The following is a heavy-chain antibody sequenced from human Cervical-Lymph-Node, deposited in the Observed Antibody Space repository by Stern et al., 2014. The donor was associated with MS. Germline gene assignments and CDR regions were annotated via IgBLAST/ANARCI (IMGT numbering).Heavy chain of an antibody. Sequence: VQLVQSGAEVKKPGASVKVSCETSGIRFTDYDIHWVRQAPGQGLEWMGCINPKNGDTHSAQKFQGRFTMTRDTSISTAYMELNSLKSDDTAMYYCGRGIKTFDPWGQGTLVTVSS. CDR2: INPKNGDT. J-gene: IGHJ5*02. D-gene: IGHD5-24*01. CDR3: GRGIKTFDP. V-gene: IGHV1-2*02. CDR1: GIRFTDYD.